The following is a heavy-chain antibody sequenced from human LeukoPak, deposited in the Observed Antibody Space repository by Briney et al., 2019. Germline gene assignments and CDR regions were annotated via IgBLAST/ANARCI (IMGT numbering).Heavy chain of an antibody. CDR2: IYYSGST. Sequence: SETLSLTCTVSGGSISRSSYYWGWIRQPPGKGLEWIGSIYYSGSTYYNPSLKSRVTISVDTSKNQFSLKLSSVTAADTAVYYCARDEWVRYCSSTSCHGSWFDPWGQGTLVTVSS. CDR1: GGSISRSSYY. J-gene: IGHJ5*02. V-gene: IGHV4-39*07. D-gene: IGHD2-2*01. CDR3: ARDEWVRYCSSTSCHGSWFDP.